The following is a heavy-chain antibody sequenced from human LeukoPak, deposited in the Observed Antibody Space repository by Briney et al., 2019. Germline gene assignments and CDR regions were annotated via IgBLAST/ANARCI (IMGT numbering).Heavy chain of an antibody. D-gene: IGHD3-22*01. V-gene: IGHV4-34*01. CDR1: GGSFSGYY. CDR3: VRTRMQYYYGMDV. J-gene: IGHJ6*02. Sequence: SETLSLTCAVYGGSFSGYYWSWIRQPPGKGLEWIGEINHSGSTNYNPSLKSRVTISVDTSKNQFSLKLSSVTAADTAVYYCVRTRMQYYYGMDVWGQGTTVTVSS. CDR2: INHSGST.